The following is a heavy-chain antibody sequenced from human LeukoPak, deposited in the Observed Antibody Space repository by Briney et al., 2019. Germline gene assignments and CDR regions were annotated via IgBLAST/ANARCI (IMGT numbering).Heavy chain of an antibody. CDR3: ARGPMVRGVNFDY. Sequence: ASVKVSCKASGYTFTSYWIGWVRQMPGKGLEWMGIIYPGDSDTRYSPSFQGQVTISADKSISTAYLQWSSLKASDTAMYYCARGPMVRGVNFDYWGQGTLATVPS. CDR2: IYPGDSDT. J-gene: IGHJ4*02. D-gene: IGHD3-10*01. V-gene: IGHV5-51*01. CDR1: GYTFTSYW.